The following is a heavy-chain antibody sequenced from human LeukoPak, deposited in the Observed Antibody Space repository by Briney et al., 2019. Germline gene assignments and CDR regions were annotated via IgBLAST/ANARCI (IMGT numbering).Heavy chain of an antibody. Sequence: GGSLRLSCAASGFTFSSYAMHWVRQAPGKGLEWVAVISYDGSNKYYADSVKGRFTISRDNSKNTLYLQMNSLRAEDTAVYYCARLTPSEVVSPYYFDYWGQGTLVTVSS. CDR2: ISYDGSNK. D-gene: IGHD2-15*01. CDR1: GFTFSSYA. V-gene: IGHV3-30-3*01. CDR3: ARLTPSEVVSPYYFDY. J-gene: IGHJ4*02.